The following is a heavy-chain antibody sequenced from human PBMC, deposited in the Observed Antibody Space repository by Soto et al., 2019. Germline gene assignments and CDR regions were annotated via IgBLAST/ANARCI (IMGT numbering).Heavy chain of an antibody. J-gene: IGHJ6*02. D-gene: IGHD2-15*01. Sequence: PSETLSLTCTVSGGSISSTGYYWGWIRQPPGKGLEWIGSIYYSGSTSYNPSLQSRVTMSVDTSKNQFSLKLSSVTAADTAVYYCARDAAYYYYYDMDVWGQGTTVTV. CDR1: GGSISSTGYY. V-gene: IGHV4-39*01. CDR3: ARDAAYYYYYDMDV. CDR2: IYYSGST.